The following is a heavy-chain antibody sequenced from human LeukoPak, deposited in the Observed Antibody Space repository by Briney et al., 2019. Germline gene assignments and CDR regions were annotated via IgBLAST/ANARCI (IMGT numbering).Heavy chain of an antibody. CDR3: ARQGRSWYYLPDNWFDP. J-gene: IGHJ5*02. D-gene: IGHD6-13*01. V-gene: IGHV4-39*01. CDR2: IYDSGST. Sequence: SETLSLTCTVSGGSIRSSYYYWGWIRQPPGKGLEWIGSIYDSGSTYYNPSLKSRVTISVDTSKNQFSLKLSSVTAADTAVYYCARQGRSWYYLPDNWFDPWGQGTLVTVSS. CDR1: GGSIRSSYYY.